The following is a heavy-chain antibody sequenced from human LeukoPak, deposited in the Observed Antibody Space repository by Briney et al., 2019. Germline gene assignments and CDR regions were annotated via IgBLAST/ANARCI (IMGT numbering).Heavy chain of an antibody. D-gene: IGHD1-26*01. J-gene: IGHJ4*02. CDR3: AGDESSGSYYIGVYFDY. V-gene: IGHV1-69*05. Sequence: ASLKVSCKASGGTFSSYAISWVRQAPGQGLEWMRGIIPIFGTANYAQKFQGRVTITTDESTSTAYMELSSLRSEDTAVYYCAGDESSGSYYIGVYFDYWGQGTVVTVSS. CDR2: IIPIFGTA. CDR1: GGTFSSYA.